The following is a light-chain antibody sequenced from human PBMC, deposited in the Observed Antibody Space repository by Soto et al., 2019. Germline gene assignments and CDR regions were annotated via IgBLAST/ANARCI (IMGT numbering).Light chain of an antibody. Sequence: QSVLTQPPSASGTPGQRVTIVCSGSSSNIGSNYVYWYQQLPGTAPKLLIYSNNQRPSGVPDRFSGSKSGTSASLAISGLRSEDEADYYCAAWDDSRSVVFGGGTKLTVL. CDR3: AAWDDSRSVV. CDR2: SNN. CDR1: SSNIGSNY. V-gene: IGLV1-47*02. J-gene: IGLJ2*01.